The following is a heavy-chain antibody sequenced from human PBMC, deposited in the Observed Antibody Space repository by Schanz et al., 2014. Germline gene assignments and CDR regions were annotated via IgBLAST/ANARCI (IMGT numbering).Heavy chain of an antibody. J-gene: IGHJ6*02. V-gene: IGHV3-30*04. CDR1: GFIFSGYA. Sequence: QVQLVESGGGVVQPGNSLRLSCAASGFIFSGYAMIWVRQAPGKGLEWVAVITYDGSNKYYADSVKGRFTISKHNSRHTLYLQMNSLESEDTGVYYCATGGISNVRYWFNGLDVWGQGTTVIVS. D-gene: IGHD2-15*01. CDR3: ATGGISNVRYWFNGLDV. CDR2: ITYDGSNK.